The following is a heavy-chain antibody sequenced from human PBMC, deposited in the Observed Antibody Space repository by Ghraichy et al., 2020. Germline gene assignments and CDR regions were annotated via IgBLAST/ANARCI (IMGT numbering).Heavy chain of an antibody. V-gene: IGHV1-58*02. Sequence: SVKVSCKASGFTFTSSAMQWVRQARGQRLEWIGWIVVGSGNTNYAQKFQERVTITRDMSTSTAYMELSSLRSEDTAVYYCAALDDLYCSGGSCYSHYYYGMDVWGQGTTVTVSS. CDR2: IVVGSGNT. D-gene: IGHD2-15*01. CDR3: AALDDLYCSGGSCYSHYYYGMDV. CDR1: GFTFTSSA. J-gene: IGHJ6*02.